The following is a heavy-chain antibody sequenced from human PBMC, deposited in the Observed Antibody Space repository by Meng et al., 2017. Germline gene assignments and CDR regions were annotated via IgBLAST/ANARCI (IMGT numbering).Heavy chain of an antibody. CDR1: GYTINGYY. CDR2: INPNSGGT. D-gene: IGHD3-10*01. J-gene: IGHJ4*02. CDR3: ARDYGSGRIILHFDY. V-gene: IGHV1-2*06. Sequence: VQLGQSGAEVKKPGASAKASGNASGYTINGYYRHWVRQAHGQGLEWIGQINPNSGGTNYAQKFQGSVTMTRDTSISTAYMELSRLRSDDTAVYYCARDYGSGRIILHFDYWGQGTLVTVSS.